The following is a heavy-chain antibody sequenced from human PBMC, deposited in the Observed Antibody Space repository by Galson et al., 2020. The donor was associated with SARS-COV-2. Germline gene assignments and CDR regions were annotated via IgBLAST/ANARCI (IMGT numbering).Heavy chain of an antibody. J-gene: IGHJ6*02. CDR2: INSDSTYT. V-gene: IGHV3-21*01. Sequence: TGGSLRLSCPASGFSFINSIMKWVRQAPGKGLEWVPAINSDSTYTPYPDSVKGRFTISRENAKNSLFLQMNSLSTEDTAVYYCVRDDRDTTVVRRRGNYNGMDVWGRGTTVTVAS. CDR3: VRDDRDTTVVRRRGNYNGMDV. CDR1: GFSFINSI. D-gene: IGHD2-21*01.